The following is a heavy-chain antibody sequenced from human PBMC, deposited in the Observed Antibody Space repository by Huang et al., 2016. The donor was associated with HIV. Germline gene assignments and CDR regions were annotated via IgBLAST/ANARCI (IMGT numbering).Heavy chain of an antibody. D-gene: IGHD3-10*01. J-gene: IGHJ4*02. CDR3: VSHGSGTADY. Sequence: QVQLQESGPGLVKPSETLSLSCTVSGDFVSSASYYWSWIRQPPGRGQVWIGYIYFSGGTNYNPSLKSRVTISIDTSKNQFSLRLSSVTAADTAVYYCVSHGSGTADYWGQGTLVTVSS. CDR2: IYFSGGT. V-gene: IGHV4-61*01. CDR1: GDFVSSASYY.